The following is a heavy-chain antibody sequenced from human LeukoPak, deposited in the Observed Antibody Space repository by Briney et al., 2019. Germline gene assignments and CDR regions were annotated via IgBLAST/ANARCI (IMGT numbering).Heavy chain of an antibody. CDR2: ISYDGSNK. V-gene: IGHV3-30*03. Sequence: GGSLRFSCAASGFTFSSYGMHWVRQAPGKGLEWVAVISYDGSNKYYADSVKGRFTISRDNSKNTLYLQMNSLRAEDTAVYYCATHGDNGTFDYWGQGTLVTVSS. J-gene: IGHJ4*02. CDR3: ATHGDNGTFDY. CDR1: GFTFSSYG. D-gene: IGHD4-17*01.